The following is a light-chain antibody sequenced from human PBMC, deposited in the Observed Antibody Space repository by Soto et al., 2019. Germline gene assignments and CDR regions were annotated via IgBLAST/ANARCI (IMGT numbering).Light chain of an antibody. J-gene: IGKJ1*01. Sequence: DIQMTQSPSSLSASVGDRVTITCRASQSISSYLNWYQQKPGKAPKLLIYAASSLQSGVPSRFSGSGSGTDFTLTISSLQPDDFATYYCQQSYSTPWTFGQGTKVEIK. CDR3: QQSYSTPWT. V-gene: IGKV1-39*01. CDR1: QSISSY. CDR2: AAS.